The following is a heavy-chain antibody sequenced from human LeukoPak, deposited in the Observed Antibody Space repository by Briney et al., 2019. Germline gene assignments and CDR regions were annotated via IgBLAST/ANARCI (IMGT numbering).Heavy chain of an antibody. CDR2: ISSSSSYI. CDR3: ARDRSSGWLNWFDP. D-gene: IGHD6-19*01. Sequence: GGTLRLSCAASGFSFSSYGMNWVRQAPGKGLEWVSSISSSSSYIYYADSVKGRFTISRDNAKNSLYLQMNSLRAEDTAVYYCARDRSSGWLNWFDPWGQGTLVTVSS. J-gene: IGHJ5*02. V-gene: IGHV3-21*01. CDR1: GFSFSSYG.